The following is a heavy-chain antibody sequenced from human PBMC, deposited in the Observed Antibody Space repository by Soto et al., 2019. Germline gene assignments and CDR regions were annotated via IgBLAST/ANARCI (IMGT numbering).Heavy chain of an antibody. Sequence: EVQLVESGGGLVQPGGSLRLSCAASGFTVSTKYMSWVRQAPGKGLEWVSVIYSGGRTFYADSGRGRLTISRDNSKNTVTLDMNSLGAEDTAVYYCARDPWAADFWGQGTLVTVSS. CDR2: IYSGGRT. CDR3: ARDPWAADF. CDR1: GFTVSTKY. V-gene: IGHV3-66*01. D-gene: IGHD3-16*01. J-gene: IGHJ4*02.